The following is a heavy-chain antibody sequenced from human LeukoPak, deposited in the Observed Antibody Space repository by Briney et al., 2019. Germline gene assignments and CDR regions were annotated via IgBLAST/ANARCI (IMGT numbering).Heavy chain of an antibody. Sequence: GGSLRLSCAASGFTFSSYAMSWVRQAPGKGLEWVSYITVIGPTRYYADSVKGRFTISRDDSKNTLYLQMNSLRAEDTAVYYCAKVAGRHYDILTGDYFDYWGQGTLVTVSS. D-gene: IGHD3-9*01. J-gene: IGHJ4*02. CDR2: ITVIGPTR. CDR1: GFTFSSYA. V-gene: IGHV3-23*01. CDR3: AKVAGRHYDILTGDYFDY.